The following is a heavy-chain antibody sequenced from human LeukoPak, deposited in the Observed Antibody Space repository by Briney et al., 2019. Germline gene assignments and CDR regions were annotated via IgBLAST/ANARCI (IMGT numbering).Heavy chain of an antibody. V-gene: IGHV4-59*10. CDR1: GGSFSGYY. CDR3: ARSKYYDFWSGYYGSSPDDFDY. J-gene: IGHJ4*02. Sequence: SETLSLTCAVYGGSFSGYYWSWIRQPPGKGLEWIGRIYTSGSTNYNPSLKSRVTISVDTSKNQFSLKLSSVTAADTAVYYCARSKYYDFWSGYYGSSPDDFDYWGQGTLVTVSS. CDR2: IYTSGST. D-gene: IGHD3-3*01.